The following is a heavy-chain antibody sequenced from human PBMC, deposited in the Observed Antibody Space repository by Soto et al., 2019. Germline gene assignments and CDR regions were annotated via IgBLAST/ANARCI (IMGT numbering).Heavy chain of an antibody. CDR2: ISYDGSNK. CDR1: GFTFSSYA. Sequence: QVQLVESGGGVVQPGRSLRLSCAASGFTFSSYAMHWVRQAPGKGLEWVAVISYDGSNKYYADSVKGRFTISRDNSKNTLYLQMNSLRAEDTAVYYCARDAGGCSDYWGQGTLVTVSS. V-gene: IGHV3-30-3*01. CDR3: ARDAGGCSDY. D-gene: IGHD3-10*02. J-gene: IGHJ4*02.